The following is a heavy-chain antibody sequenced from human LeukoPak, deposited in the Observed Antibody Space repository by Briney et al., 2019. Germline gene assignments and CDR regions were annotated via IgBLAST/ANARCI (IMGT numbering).Heavy chain of an antibody. V-gene: IGHV3-53*01. CDR1: GFTVSGNY. J-gene: IGHJ6*03. Sequence: GGSLRLSCAASGFTVSGNYMSWVRQAPGKGLEWVSVIYSGGSTYYADSVKGRFTISRDNSKNTSYLQMNSLRAEDTAVYHCARICSSTSCASYYYYYMDVWGKGTTLTVSS. CDR3: ARICSSTSCASYYYYYMDV. CDR2: IYSGGST. D-gene: IGHD2-2*01.